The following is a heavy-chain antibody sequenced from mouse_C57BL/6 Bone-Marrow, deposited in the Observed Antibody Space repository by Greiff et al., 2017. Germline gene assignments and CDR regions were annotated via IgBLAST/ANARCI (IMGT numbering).Heavy chain of an antibody. D-gene: IGHD1-1*01. Sequence: QVQLQQPGAELVKPGASVKLSCKASGYTFTSYWMQWVKQRPGQGLEWIGEIDPSDSYTNYSQKFKGKATLTVDTSSSTAYMQLSSLTSEDSAVYYCARGVYYGSSYWYFDVWGTGTTVTVSS. CDR1: GYTFTSYW. CDR2: IDPSDSYT. CDR3: ARGVYYGSSYWYFDV. J-gene: IGHJ1*03. V-gene: IGHV1-50*01.